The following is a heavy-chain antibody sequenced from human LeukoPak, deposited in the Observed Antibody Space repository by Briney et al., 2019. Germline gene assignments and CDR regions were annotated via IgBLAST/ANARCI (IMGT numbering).Heavy chain of an antibody. V-gene: IGHV1-18*01. J-gene: IGHJ3*02. CDR2: INPYNGNT. D-gene: IGHD6-13*01. Sequence: ASGTVSCKASGYTFTSYGIIWVRRAPGQGLKWMGWINPYNGNTNYAQKLQVRPTMPPDTSPSTAYMEPRNLRSDQTAVYYCAREATRSSLDDAFDIWGQGPMVTVSS. CDR3: AREATRSSLDDAFDI. CDR1: GYTFTSYG.